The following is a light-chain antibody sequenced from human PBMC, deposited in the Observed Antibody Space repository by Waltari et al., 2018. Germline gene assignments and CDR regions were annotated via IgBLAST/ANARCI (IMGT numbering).Light chain of an antibody. V-gene: IGKV1-NL1*01. CDR1: QGIYDS. CDR2: GAS. CDR3: QQYFNIPRT. Sequence: DIQMTQSPLSLSASVGDKVTITCRASQGIYDSLAWYQQKPGKAPKLLLFGASTLKSGVPSRFSGSGSGTEHTLTISGLQPDDFATYFCQQYFNIPRTFGQGTKVEIK. J-gene: IGKJ1*01.